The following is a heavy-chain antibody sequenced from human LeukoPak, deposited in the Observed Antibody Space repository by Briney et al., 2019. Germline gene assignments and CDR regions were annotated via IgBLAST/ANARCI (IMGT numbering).Heavy chain of an antibody. D-gene: IGHD2-15*01. CDR1: GFTFSSYA. J-gene: IGHJ4*02. V-gene: IGHV3-23*01. Sequence: PGGSLRLSCAASGFTFSSYAMNWVRQAPGKGLEWVSTISGSDGSTYYADSVKGRFTISRDNSKNTLYLQMNSLRAEDTAVYYCAKSKVVAATMGRFDYWSQGTLVTVSS. CDR3: AKSKVVAATMGRFDY. CDR2: ISGSDGST.